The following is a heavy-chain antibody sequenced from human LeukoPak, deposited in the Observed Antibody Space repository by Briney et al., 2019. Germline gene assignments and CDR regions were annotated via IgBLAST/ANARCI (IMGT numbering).Heavy chain of an antibody. D-gene: IGHD6-13*01. V-gene: IGHV4-59*01. Sequence: PSETLSLTCTVSGASISNYYWSWIRQPPGKGLEWIGFIHSSGSTGYNSSLKSRVTISVDTSKNQLSLQLSSVTAADTAVYYCGRVCSSSWFCAFDIWGQGTMVTVSS. CDR1: GASISNYY. J-gene: IGHJ3*02. CDR2: IHSSGST. CDR3: GRVCSSSWFCAFDI.